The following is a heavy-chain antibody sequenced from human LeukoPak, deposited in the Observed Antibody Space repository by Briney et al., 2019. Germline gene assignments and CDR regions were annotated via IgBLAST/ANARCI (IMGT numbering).Heavy chain of an antibody. V-gene: IGHV4-59*08. CDR2: IYYSGST. Sequence: KPSETLSLTCTVSGGSISSYYWNWIRQPPGKGLEWIGYIYYSGSTKYSPSLKSRVTISVDTSNNQFSLKLSSVTAADTAVYYCARFIDMVRGVITPWGYYGMAVWGQGTTLTVSS. D-gene: IGHD3-10*01. J-gene: IGHJ6*02. CDR3: ARFIDMVRGVITPWGYYGMAV. CDR1: GGSISSYY.